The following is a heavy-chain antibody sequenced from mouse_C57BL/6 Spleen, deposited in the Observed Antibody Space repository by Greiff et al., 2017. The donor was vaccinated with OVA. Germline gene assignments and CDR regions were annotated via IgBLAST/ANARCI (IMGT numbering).Heavy chain of an antibody. CDR3: ARSGLGRAYWYFDV. Sequence: QVQLQQPGAELVKPGASVKMSCKASGYTFTSYWITWVKQRPGQGLEWIGDIYPGSGSTNYNEKFKSKATLTVDTSSSTAYMQLSSLTSEDSAVYYCARSGLGRAYWYFDVWGTGTTVTVSS. CDR2: IYPGSGST. CDR1: GYTFTSYW. D-gene: IGHD4-1*01. J-gene: IGHJ1*03. V-gene: IGHV1-55*01.